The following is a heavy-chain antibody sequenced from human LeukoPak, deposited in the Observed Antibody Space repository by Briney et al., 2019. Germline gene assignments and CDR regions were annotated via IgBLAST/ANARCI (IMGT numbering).Heavy chain of an antibody. CDR1: GFTFSSYS. D-gene: IGHD3-10*01. CDR3: ASGLVDLYHGSGSYYYFDY. Sequence: PGGSLRLSCAASGFTFSSYSMNWVRQAPGKGLEWVSSISSSSSYINYADSVKGRFTISRDNAKISLYLQMNSLRAEDTAVYYCASGLVDLYHGSGSYYYFDYWGQGTLVTVSS. J-gene: IGHJ4*02. CDR2: ISSSSSYI. V-gene: IGHV3-21*01.